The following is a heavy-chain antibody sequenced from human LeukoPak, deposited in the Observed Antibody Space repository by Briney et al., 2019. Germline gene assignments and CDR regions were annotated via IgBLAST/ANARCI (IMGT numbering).Heavy chain of an antibody. Sequence: NPSETLSLTCTVYGGSISSSSYYWGWIRQPPGKGLEWIGSIYYSGSTYYNPSLKSRVTISVDTSKNQFSLKLSSVTAADTAVYYCARRGYYYDSSGQNNNWGQGTLVTVSS. V-gene: IGHV4-39*01. CDR1: GGSISSSSYY. CDR3: ARRGYYYDSSGQNNN. D-gene: IGHD3-22*01. CDR2: IYYSGST. J-gene: IGHJ4*02.